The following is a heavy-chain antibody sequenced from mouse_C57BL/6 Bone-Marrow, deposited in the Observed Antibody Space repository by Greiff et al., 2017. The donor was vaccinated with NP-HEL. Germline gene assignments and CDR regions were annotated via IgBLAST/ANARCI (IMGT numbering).Heavy chain of an antibody. CDR3: ASLYYYGSGNFDY. Sequence: EVQLQQSVAELVRPGASVKLSCTASGFNIKNTYMHWVKQRPEQGLEWIGRIDPANGNTKYAPKFQGKATITADTSSNTADLQLSSLTSEDTAIYYCASLYYYGSGNFDYWGQGTTLTVSS. D-gene: IGHD1-1*01. J-gene: IGHJ2*01. CDR1: GFNIKNTY. CDR2: IDPANGNT. V-gene: IGHV14-3*01.